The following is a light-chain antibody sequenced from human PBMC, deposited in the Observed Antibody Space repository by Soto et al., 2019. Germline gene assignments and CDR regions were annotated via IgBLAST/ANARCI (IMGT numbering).Light chain of an antibody. Sequence: VLSQSPGSVSLSPGERATLSCVASQSVSSNYLAWYQQKPGQAPSLLIYGASIRATGIPARFSGSGSGTEFTLTITSLQSEDFAVYYCQQYDYLWPFGQGTKVDIK. CDR2: GAS. V-gene: IGKV3D-7*01. J-gene: IGKJ1*01. CDR3: QQYDYLWP. CDR1: QSVSSNY.